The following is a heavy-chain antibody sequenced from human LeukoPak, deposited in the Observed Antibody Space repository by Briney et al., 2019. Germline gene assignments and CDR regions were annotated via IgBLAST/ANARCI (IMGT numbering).Heavy chain of an antibody. D-gene: IGHD3-10*01. Sequence: GESLKISCKGSGYSFTSYWIGWVRQMPGKGLEWMGIIYPGDSDTRYSPFFQGQVTISADKSISTAYLQWSSLKASDTAMYYCARLTRGSGSYPGAFDIWGQGTMVTVSS. CDR2: IYPGDSDT. CDR3: ARLTRGSGSYPGAFDI. J-gene: IGHJ3*02. V-gene: IGHV5-51*01. CDR1: GYSFTSYW.